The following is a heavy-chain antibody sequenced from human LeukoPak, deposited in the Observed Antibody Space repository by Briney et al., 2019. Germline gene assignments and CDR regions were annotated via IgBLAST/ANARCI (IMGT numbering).Heavy chain of an antibody. J-gene: IGHJ5*02. CDR3: ARDVGGTVGATTS. Sequence: GGSLRLSCAASGVTFSDSYMSWIRQAPGKGLEWVSYISSGDIYTNYADSVKGRFTISRDNAKNSLCLQMDSLRAEDTAVYYCARDVGGTVGATTSWGQGALVTVSS. D-gene: IGHD1-26*01. CDR2: ISSGDIYT. CDR1: GVTFSDSY. V-gene: IGHV3-11*06.